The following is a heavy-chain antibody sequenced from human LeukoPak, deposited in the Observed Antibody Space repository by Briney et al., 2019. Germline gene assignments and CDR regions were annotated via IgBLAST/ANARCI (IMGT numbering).Heavy chain of an antibody. J-gene: IGHJ5*02. CDR1: GLSFSNSR. V-gene: IGHV3-64*01. Sequence: GGSLRLFCAPSGLSFSNSRMHWARQPPGKGLQYVSCISDDGGNKYYTNSVKGRVSISRDTSNNTIYLQLGNVSPDDMAVYYCASIDMSENPWGPGTLVTVSS. CDR2: ISDDGGNK. CDR3: ASIDMSENP. D-gene: IGHD2-15*01.